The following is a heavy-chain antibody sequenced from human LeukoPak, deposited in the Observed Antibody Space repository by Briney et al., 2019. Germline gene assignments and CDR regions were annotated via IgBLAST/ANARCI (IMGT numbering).Heavy chain of an antibody. J-gene: IGHJ4*02. CDR1: GFTFSSYA. CDR2: ISYGGSDK. V-gene: IGHV3-30*04. D-gene: IGHD2-15*01. CDR3: ARDQGLEGSDY. Sequence: GGSLRLSCAASGFTFSSYAMYWVRQAPGKGLEWVAVISYGGSDKFYADSVKGRFTISRDSSKNTLYLQMNSLRAEDTAVYYCARDQGLEGSDYWGQGTLVTVSS.